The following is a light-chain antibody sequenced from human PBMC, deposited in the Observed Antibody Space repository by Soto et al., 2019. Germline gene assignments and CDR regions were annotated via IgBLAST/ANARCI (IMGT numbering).Light chain of an antibody. CDR3: SSYADSNNLV. J-gene: IGLJ3*02. V-gene: IGLV2-8*01. Sequence: QSALTQPPSASGSPGQSVTISCAGTSSHVGGYNSVSWYQQHPGKAPKLMIYEVNKRPSGVPDRFSGSKSGNTASLTVSGLQAEDEADYYCSSYADSNNLVFGGGTQLTVL. CDR1: SSHVGGYNS. CDR2: EVN.